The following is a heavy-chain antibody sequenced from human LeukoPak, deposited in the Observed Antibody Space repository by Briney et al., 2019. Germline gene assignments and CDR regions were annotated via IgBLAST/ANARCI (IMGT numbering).Heavy chain of an antibody. Sequence: ASVTVSCTASGYTFTSYGISWVRQAPGQGLEWMGWISAYNGNTNYAQKLQGRVTMTTDTSTSTAYMELRSLRSDDTAVHYCARGPAGYYYGSGSYSRPTQNWFDPWGQGTLVTVSS. J-gene: IGHJ5*02. CDR2: ISAYNGNT. V-gene: IGHV1-18*01. D-gene: IGHD3-10*01. CDR1: GYTFTSYG. CDR3: ARGPAGYYYGSGSYSRPTQNWFDP.